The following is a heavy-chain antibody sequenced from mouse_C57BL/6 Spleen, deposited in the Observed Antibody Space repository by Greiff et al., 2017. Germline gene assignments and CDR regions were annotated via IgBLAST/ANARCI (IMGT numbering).Heavy chain of an antibody. J-gene: IGHJ3*01. CDR1: GFTFSDYG. CDR2: ISSGSSTI. Sequence: EVQRVESGGGLVKPGGSLKLSCAASGFTFSDYGMHWVRQAPEKGLEWVAYISSGSSTIYYADTVKGRVTISRDNAKNTLFLQMTSLRSEDTAMYYCASVYDYDWFAYWGQGALVTVSA. D-gene: IGHD2-4*01. CDR3: ASVYDYDWFAY. V-gene: IGHV5-17*01.